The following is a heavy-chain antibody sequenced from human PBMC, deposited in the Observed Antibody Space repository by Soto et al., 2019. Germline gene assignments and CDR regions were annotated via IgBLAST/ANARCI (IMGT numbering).Heavy chain of an antibody. J-gene: IGHJ4*02. CDR2: ISSSGSTI. CDR3: ARGVASVTTPFDY. Sequence: QVQLVESGGGLVKPGGSLRLSCAASGFAFSDPYMSWIRQAPGKGLEWISYISSSGSTIYYADSVKGRFTISRDNAKKSLYLQMDSLTADDTAVYYCARGVASVTTPFDYWGQGTQVTVST. V-gene: IGHV3-11*01. CDR1: GFAFSDPY. D-gene: IGHD4-17*01.